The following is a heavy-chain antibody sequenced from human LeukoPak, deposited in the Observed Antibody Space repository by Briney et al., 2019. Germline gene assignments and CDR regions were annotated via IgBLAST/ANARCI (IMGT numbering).Heavy chain of an antibody. CDR2: ISGRGGNT. CDR1: GLTFNNYA. D-gene: IGHD3-22*01. J-gene: IGHJ5*01. CDR3: ATGYSDSLRSPLDS. V-gene: IGHV3-23*01. Sequence: GESLRLSCAASGLTFNNYALTWIRQAPGKGLEWVSSISGRGGNTYYADSVKGRFTISRDDSKNTLFLQMNSLRAEDTAVYYCATGYSDSLRSPLDSWGQGTLVTVSS.